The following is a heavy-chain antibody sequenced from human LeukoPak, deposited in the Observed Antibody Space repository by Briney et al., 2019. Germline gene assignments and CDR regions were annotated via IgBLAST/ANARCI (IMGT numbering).Heavy chain of an antibody. J-gene: IGHJ5*02. V-gene: IGHV4-38-2*02. CDR3: ARAYSSSWYFNWFDP. D-gene: IGHD6-13*01. Sequence: SETLSLTCTVSGYSISTGYYWGWIRQPPGKGLEWIGSIYHSGTTYYNPSLKSRVTISVDTSKNQFSLKLSSVTAADTAVYYCARAYSSSWYFNWFDPWGQGTLVTVSS. CDR1: GYSISTGYY. CDR2: IYHSGTT.